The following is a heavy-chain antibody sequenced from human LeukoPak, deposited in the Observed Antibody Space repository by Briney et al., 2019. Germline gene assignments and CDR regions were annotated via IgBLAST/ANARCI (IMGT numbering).Heavy chain of an antibody. J-gene: IGHJ5*02. CDR3: AEREGNDYVWGSYQT. CDR2: ISGSGGST. V-gene: IGHV3-23*01. CDR1: GFTFSSYA. D-gene: IGHD3-16*02. Sequence: GGSLRLSCAASGFTFSSYAMSWVRQAPGKGVEWVSAISGSGGSTYYADSVKGRFTISRDNSKNTLYLQMNSLRAEDTAVYYCAEREGNDYVWGSYQTWGQGTLVTVSS.